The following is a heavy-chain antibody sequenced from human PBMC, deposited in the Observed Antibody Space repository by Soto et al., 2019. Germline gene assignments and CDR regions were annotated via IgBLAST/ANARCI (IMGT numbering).Heavy chain of an antibody. V-gene: IGHV1-46*01. CDR3: ARDGPNFFCSSTSCYTGFDY. CDR1: GYTFTGYY. CDR2: INPSGGST. D-gene: IGHD2-2*02. J-gene: IGHJ4*02. Sequence: ASVKVSCKASGYTFTGYYMHWVRQAPGQGLEWMGIINPSGGSTSYAQKFQGRVTMTRDTSTSTVYMELSSLRSEDTAVYYCARDGPNFFCSSTSCYTGFDYWGQGTLVTVSS.